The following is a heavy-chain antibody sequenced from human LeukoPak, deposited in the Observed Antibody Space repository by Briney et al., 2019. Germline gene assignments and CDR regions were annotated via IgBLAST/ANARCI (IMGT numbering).Heavy chain of an antibody. Sequence: SQTLSLTCAISGDSVSSNSASWHWIRQSPSRGLQWLGRTYYTSKWFNDYAVSLKSRKTINPDPSKNQFSLQLTSVTPEDTAVYFCARDNDYGGYYFDYWGQGTLVTVSS. CDR1: GDSVSSNSAS. D-gene: IGHD4-23*01. CDR3: ARDNDYGGYYFDY. J-gene: IGHJ4*02. CDR2: TYYTSKWFN. V-gene: IGHV6-1*01.